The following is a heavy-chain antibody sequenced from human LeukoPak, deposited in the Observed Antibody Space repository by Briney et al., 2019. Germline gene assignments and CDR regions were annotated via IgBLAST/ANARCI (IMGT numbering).Heavy chain of an antibody. CDR2: IYYSGST. V-gene: IGHV4-59*01. J-gene: IGHJ4*02. CDR1: GGSISGYS. D-gene: IGHD3-22*01. CDR3: ARGVYDSSGYYYGHFDS. Sequence: SETLSLTCAVSGGSISGYSWNWIRQPPGKGLEWIGYIYYSGSTNYNPSLKSRVTILVDASKNQFSLKLSSVTAADTALYYCARGVYDSSGYYYGHFDSWGQGTLVTVSS.